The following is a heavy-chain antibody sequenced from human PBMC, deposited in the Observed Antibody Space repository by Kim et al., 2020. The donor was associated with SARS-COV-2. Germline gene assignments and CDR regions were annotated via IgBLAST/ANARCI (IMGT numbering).Heavy chain of an antibody. CDR1: GYTFTTYG. J-gene: IGHJ1*01. CDR2: ISAYNGDT. V-gene: IGHV1-18*01. Sequence: ASVKVSCKASGYTFTTYGISWVRQAPGQGLEWMGWISAYNGDTNYAQKLQGRVTMTTDTSTSTAYMEVRSLRSDDTAVYYCARVSSSSWYGGYFQHWGQGTLVSVSS. D-gene: IGHD6-13*01. CDR3: ARVSSSSWYGGYFQH.